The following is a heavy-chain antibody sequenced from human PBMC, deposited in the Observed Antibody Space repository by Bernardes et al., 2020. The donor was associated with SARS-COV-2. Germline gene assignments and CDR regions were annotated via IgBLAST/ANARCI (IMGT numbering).Heavy chain of an antibody. V-gene: IGHV3-72*01. J-gene: IGHJ4*02. Sequence: GSLRLSCVGSGFTFSDHYMDWVRQAPGRGLEWVGRARNKANSYTTEYAASVKGRFTISRDDSKNSLYLQMNSLKSDDTAVYYCASHYVWGSFRYPDYWGQGTLVTVSS. CDR2: ARNKANSYTT. D-gene: IGHD3-16*02. CDR1: GFTFSDHY. CDR3: ASHYVWGSFRYPDY.